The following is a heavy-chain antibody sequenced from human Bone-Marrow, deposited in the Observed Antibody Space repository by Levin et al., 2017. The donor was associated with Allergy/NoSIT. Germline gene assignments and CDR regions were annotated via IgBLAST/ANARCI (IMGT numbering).Heavy chain of an antibody. Sequence: SETQSLTCTVSGGSISNYYWTWIRQPAGKGLEWVGRIYTSGHTNYNPSLNSRISMSVDTSKNQFSLKLNSVTAADTAVYYCARGGITGTAHFYYGMDVWGQGTTVTVSS. D-gene: IGHD1-20*01. CDR3: ARGGITGTAHFYYGMDV. CDR1: GGSISNYY. CDR2: IYTSGHT. J-gene: IGHJ6*02. V-gene: IGHV4-4*07.